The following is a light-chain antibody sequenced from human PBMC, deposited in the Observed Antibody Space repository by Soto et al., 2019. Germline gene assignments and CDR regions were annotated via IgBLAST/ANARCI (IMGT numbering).Light chain of an antibody. CDR3: QQRSNGFFT. CDR1: QSVSSSY. V-gene: IGKV3D-20*02. CDR2: GAS. Sequence: EIVLTQSPGTLSLSPGERATLSCRASQSVSSSYLAWYQQKPGQAPRLLIYGASSRATGIPDRFSGSGSGTDFTLTISSLEPEDFAVYYCQQRSNGFFTFGPGTKVDIK. J-gene: IGKJ3*01.